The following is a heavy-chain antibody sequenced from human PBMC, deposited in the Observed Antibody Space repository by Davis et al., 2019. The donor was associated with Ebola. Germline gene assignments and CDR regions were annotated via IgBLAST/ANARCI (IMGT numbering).Heavy chain of an antibody. Sequence: AASVKVSCKAVGDTLTSYAMTWVRQVPGQGLEWMGGIIPVFRTASYAQKFQGRVTITADESTRTAYMEPNGLRSEDTAVYYCAHLGPQRYCSGGGCHGYLDYWGQGTLVTVSS. CDR1: GDTLTSYA. CDR3: AHLGPQRYCSGGGCHGYLDY. V-gene: IGHV1-69*13. J-gene: IGHJ4*02. D-gene: IGHD2-15*01. CDR2: IIPVFRTA.